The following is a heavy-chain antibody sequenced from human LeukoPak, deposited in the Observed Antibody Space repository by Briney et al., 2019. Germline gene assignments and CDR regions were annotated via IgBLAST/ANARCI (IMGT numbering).Heavy chain of an antibody. D-gene: IGHD3-9*01. Sequence: GGSLRLSCAASGFTVSSNYMSWVRQAPGKGLEWVSVIYSGGTTKYADSVKGRFTISRDNSKNTVYLQMNSLRAEDTAVYYCARVTRTLTGYYFMYHFDYWGQGTLVTVSS. CDR2: IYSGGTT. CDR3: ARVTRTLTGYYFMYHFDY. J-gene: IGHJ4*02. CDR1: GFTVSSNY. V-gene: IGHV3-53*01.